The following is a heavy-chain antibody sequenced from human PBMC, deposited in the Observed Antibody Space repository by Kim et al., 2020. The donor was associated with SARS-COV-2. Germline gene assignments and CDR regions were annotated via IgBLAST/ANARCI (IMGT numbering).Heavy chain of an antibody. D-gene: IGHD3-3*01. CDR2: INHSGST. V-gene: IGHV4-34*01. J-gene: IGHJ4*02. CDR3: ARGRGTIFGVVIMKYFDY. CDR1: GGSFSGYY. Sequence: SETLSLTCAVYGGSFSGYYWSWIRQPPGKGLEWIGEINHSGSTNYNPSLKSRVTISVDTSKNQFSLKLSSVTAADTAVYYCARGRGTIFGVVIMKYFDYCGQGTLVTVSS.